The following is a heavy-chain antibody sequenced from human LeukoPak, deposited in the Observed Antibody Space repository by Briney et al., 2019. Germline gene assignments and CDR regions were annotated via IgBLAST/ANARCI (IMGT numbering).Heavy chain of an antibody. V-gene: IGHV3-20*04. Sequence: GSLRLSCAASGFTFDDYGMSWVRQAPGKGLEWVSGINWNGGSTGYADSVKGRFTISRDNSKNTLYLQMNSLRAEDTAVYYCAKDRVVVAARYFDYWGQGTLVTVSS. CDR1: GFTFDDYG. D-gene: IGHD2-15*01. J-gene: IGHJ4*02. CDR2: INWNGGST. CDR3: AKDRVVVAARYFDY.